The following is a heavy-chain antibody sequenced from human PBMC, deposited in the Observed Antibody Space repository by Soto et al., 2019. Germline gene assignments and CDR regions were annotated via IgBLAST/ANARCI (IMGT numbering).Heavy chain of an antibody. V-gene: IGHV4-30-4*01. Sequence: SETLSLTCSVSGDYIHVGGYYWTWIRQRPGKGLEWMGYIYYTGKTYYNPSLESRLTMSVDRSKNQFSLRLTSVTAADTAVYFCGRDLTSNANCIDPWGQGALVTVSS. J-gene: IGHJ5*02. CDR3: GRDLTSNANCIDP. CDR2: IYYTGKT. D-gene: IGHD2-2*01. CDR1: GDYIHVGGYY.